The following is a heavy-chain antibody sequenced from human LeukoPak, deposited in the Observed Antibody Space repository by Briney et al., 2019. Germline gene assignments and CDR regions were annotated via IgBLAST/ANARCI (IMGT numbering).Heavy chain of an antibody. J-gene: IGHJ6*02. CDR2: IIPILGIA. D-gene: IGHD5-12*01. V-gene: IGHV1-69*04. CDR3: ARERGYSGYDFGLYGMDV. CDR1: GGTFISYS. Sequence: SVKVSCKASGGTFISYSISWVRQAPGQGLEWMGRIIPILGIANYAQKFQGRVTITADKSTSTAYMELSSLRSEDTAVYSCARERGYSGYDFGLYGMDVWGQGTTVTVSS.